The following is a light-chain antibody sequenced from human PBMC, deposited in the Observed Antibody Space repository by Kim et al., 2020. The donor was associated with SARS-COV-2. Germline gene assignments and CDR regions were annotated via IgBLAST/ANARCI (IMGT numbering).Light chain of an antibody. CDR3: QSYDGSDSYVV. CDR2: EDN. J-gene: IGLJ2*01. CDR1: GGSIAGNY. V-gene: IGLV6-57*02. Sequence: LTTSCTGNGGSIAGNYVHWYPQRPGRAPTTVIYEDNQTPSGVPDRFSGSIDRSSNSASLTISGLKTEDEADYYCQSYDGSDSYVVFGGGTKVTVL.